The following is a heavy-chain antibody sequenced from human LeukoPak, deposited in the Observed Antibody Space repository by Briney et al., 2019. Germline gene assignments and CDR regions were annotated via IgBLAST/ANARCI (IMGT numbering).Heavy chain of an antibody. CDR3: ANHCSGTTCYIEY. J-gene: IGHJ4*02. Sequence: GGSLRLSCAASGFTFSSYAMSWVRQAPGKGLEWVSTISGGGDNTYYADSVKGRFTTSRDNSKNTLYLQMKSLRAEDTAVYYCANHCSGTTCYIEYWGQGTLVTVSS. CDR1: GFTFSSYA. D-gene: IGHD2-2*02. CDR2: ISGGGDNT. V-gene: IGHV3-23*01.